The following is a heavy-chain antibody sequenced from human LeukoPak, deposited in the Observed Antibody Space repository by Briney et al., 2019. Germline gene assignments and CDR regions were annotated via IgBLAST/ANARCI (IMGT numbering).Heavy chain of an antibody. CDR2: INHSGST. Sequence: SETLSLTCAVYGGSFSGYFWSWIRQPPGKGLEWIGEINHSGSTNYNPSLKSRVTISVDTSKNQFSLKLSSVTAADTAVYYCARGSWYFDLWGRGTLVTVSS. J-gene: IGHJ2*01. CDR1: GGSFSGYF. V-gene: IGHV4-34*01. CDR3: ARGSWYFDL.